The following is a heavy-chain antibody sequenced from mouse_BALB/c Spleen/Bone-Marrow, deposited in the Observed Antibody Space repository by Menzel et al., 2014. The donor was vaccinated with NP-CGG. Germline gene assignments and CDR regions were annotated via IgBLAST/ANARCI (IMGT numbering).Heavy chain of an antibody. V-gene: IGHV1-84*02. D-gene: IGHD1-2*01. J-gene: IGHJ3*01. CDR2: IYPRNNNT. Sequence: QVRLQQSGPELVKPGASVKISCKASGYTFTDYYINWVKQKPGQGLEWIGWIYPRNNNTKYNERFKDKATLTVDTPSSTAYMQLSSLTSEDTAVYFCARGITTATFAYWGKGTLVTVSA. CDR3: ARGITTATFAY. CDR1: GYTFTDYY.